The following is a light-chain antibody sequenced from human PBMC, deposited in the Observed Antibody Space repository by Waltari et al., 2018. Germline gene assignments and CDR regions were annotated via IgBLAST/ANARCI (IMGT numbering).Light chain of an antibody. V-gene: IGLV2-11*01. CDR2: DVS. Sequence: QSALAQPRSVSGSPGQSVTISCTGTISDVGAYNFVSWYQHHPGKAPKLVVYDVSKRPPGVPDRFSGSKSDNTASLTISGLQTEDEADYYCCSSAGSHTWVFGGGTKLTVL. CDR3: CSSAGSHTWV. J-gene: IGLJ3*02. CDR1: ISDVGAYNF.